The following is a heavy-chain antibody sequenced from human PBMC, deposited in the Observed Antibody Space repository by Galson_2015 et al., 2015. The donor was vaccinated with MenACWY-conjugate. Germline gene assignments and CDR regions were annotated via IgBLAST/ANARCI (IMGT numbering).Heavy chain of an antibody. CDR2: INPVGGST. Sequence: SVKVSCKASGYTFTSHYIHWVRQAPGQGLEWVGLINPVGGSTTYAQRFQGRLTMTRDTSTCTVYMELSSLRSEDTAVYYCARLRSSGTLDPWGQGTLVTVSS. J-gene: IGHJ5*02. CDR3: ARLRSSGTLDP. V-gene: IGHV1-46*01. CDR1: GYTFTSHY. D-gene: IGHD3-10*01.